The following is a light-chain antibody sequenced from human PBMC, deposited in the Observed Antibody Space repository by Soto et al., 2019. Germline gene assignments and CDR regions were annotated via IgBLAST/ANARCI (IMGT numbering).Light chain of an antibody. CDR2: VAS. CDR3: QQYNNWLRT. CDR1: QSVSSN. Sequence: EIVMTQSPATLSVYPGERATLSCRASQSVSSNLAWYQQKPGQAPRLLIYVASTRATVIPARFSGSGSGTEFTLTISSLQSEDFAVYYCQQYNNWLRTFGQGTKVEIK. J-gene: IGKJ1*01. V-gene: IGKV3-15*01.